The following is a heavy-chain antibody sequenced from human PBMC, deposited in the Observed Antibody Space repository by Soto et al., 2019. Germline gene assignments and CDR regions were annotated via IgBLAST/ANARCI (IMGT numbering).Heavy chain of an antibody. V-gene: IGHV3-33*01. CDR1: GFTFSSYG. CDR3: ARDYDSSGYPRYYFDY. CDR2: IWYDESNK. D-gene: IGHD3-22*01. Sequence: QVQLVESGGGVVQPGRSLRLSCAASGFTFSSYGMHWVRQAPGKGLEWVAVIWYDESNKYYADSVKGRFTISRDNSKNTLYLQMNSLRAEATAVYYCARDYDSSGYPRYYFDYWGQGTLVTVSS. J-gene: IGHJ4*02.